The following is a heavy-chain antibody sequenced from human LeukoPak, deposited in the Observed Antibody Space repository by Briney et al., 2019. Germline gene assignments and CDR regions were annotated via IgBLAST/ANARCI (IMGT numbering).Heavy chain of an antibody. CDR1: GYTFTGYY. V-gene: IGHV1-2*02. Sequence: ASVKVSCKASGYTFTGYYMHWVRQAPGQGLEWMGWINPNSGGTNYAQKFQGRVTMTRDTSISTAYMELSRLRSDDTAVYYCARASSGWFSDYYYYMDVWGKGTTVTISS. CDR2: INPNSGGT. D-gene: IGHD6-19*01. CDR3: ARASSGWFSDYYYYMDV. J-gene: IGHJ6*03.